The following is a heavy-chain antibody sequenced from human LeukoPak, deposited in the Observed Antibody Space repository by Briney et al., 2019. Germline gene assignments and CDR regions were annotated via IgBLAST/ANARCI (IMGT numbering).Heavy chain of an antibody. CDR1: GYTFAGHY. Sequence: SAVTASFKASGYTFAGHYMHWVRQAPAQGLEWVGLINPYSGGTSYAQKFQGKATMTKDTSISTAYMDLSRLRSENTGVNYWARAFCSSTSCGADQWGQGTLVTVSS. V-gene: IGHV1-2*02. J-gene: IGHJ4*02. D-gene: IGHD2-2*01. CDR3: ARAFCSSTSCGADQ. CDR2: INPYSGGT.